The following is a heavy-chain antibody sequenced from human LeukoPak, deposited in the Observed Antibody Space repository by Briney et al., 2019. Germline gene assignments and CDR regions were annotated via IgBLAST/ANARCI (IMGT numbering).Heavy chain of an antibody. CDR2: IRYDGSNK. D-gene: IGHD3-16*01. V-gene: IGHV3-30*02. CDR1: GFTFSSYG. CDR3: ARHNDSRDPPHFDY. J-gene: IGHJ4*02. Sequence: GGSLRLSCAASGFTFSSYGMHWVRQAPGNGLEWVAFIRYDGSNKYYADSVKGRFTISRDNSKNTLYLLMNSLRAEDTAVYYCARHNDSRDPPHFDYWGQGTLVTVSS.